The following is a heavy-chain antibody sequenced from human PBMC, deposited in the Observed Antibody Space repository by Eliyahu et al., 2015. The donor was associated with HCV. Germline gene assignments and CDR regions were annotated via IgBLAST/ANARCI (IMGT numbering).Heavy chain of an antibody. CDR3: AKEYGSARYYYYYYGMDV. J-gene: IGHJ6*02. D-gene: IGHD3-10*01. CDR1: GFTFSSYG. V-gene: IGHV3-30*18. Sequence: QVQLVESGGGVVQPGRSLRLSCAASGFTFSSYGMHWVRQAPGKGLEWVAVISYDGSNKYYADSVKGRFTISRDNSKNTLYLQMNSLRAEDTAVYYCAKEYGSARYYYYYYGMDVWGQGTTVTVSS. CDR2: ISYDGSNK.